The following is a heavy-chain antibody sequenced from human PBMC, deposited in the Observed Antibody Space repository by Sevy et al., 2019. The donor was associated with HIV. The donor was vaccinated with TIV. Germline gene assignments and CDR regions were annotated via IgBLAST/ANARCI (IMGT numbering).Heavy chain of an antibody. CDR3: AGGRYDSSGSFDALDI. CDR1: GFTFTSYA. V-gene: IGHV3-23*01. J-gene: IGHJ3*02. D-gene: IGHD3-22*01. CDR2: IYGSGGVT. Sequence: GGSLRLSCKPSGFTFTSYAMNWVRQAPGKGLEWMSTIYGSGGVTYYADSEKGRFTISRDKSKNTLYLQMNSLRTEDTALYYCAGGRYDSSGSFDALDIWGQGTMVTVSS.